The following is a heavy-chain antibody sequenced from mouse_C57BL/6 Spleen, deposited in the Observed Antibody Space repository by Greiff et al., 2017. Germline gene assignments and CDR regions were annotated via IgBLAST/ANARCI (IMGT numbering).Heavy chain of an antibody. D-gene: IGHD2-5*01. J-gene: IGHJ2*01. CDR2: IDPSDSET. CDR1: GYTFTSYW. V-gene: IGHV1-52*01. CDR3: ARSQISYRNYVLFDY. Sequence: QVQLQQPGAELVRPGSSVKLSCKASGYTFTSYWMHWVKQRPIQGLEWIGNIDPSDSETHYNQKFKDKATLTVDKSSSTAYMQLSSLTSDDSAVYYCARSQISYRNYVLFDYWGQGTTLTVSA.